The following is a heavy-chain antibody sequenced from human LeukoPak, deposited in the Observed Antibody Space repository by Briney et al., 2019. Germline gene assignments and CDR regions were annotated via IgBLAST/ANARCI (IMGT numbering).Heavy chain of an antibody. CDR2: IYHSGST. CDR1: GGSISSYY. CDR3: ARDPDYDILTGYSTDY. Sequence: PSETLSLTCTVSGGSISSYYWSWIRQPPGKGLEWIGSIYHSGSTYYNPSLKSRVTISVDTSKNQFSLKLSSVTAADTAVYYCARDPDYDILTGYSTDYWGQGTLVTVSS. J-gene: IGHJ4*02. V-gene: IGHV4-38-2*02. D-gene: IGHD3-9*01.